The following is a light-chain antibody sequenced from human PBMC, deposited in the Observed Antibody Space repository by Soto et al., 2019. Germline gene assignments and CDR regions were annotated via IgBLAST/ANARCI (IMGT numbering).Light chain of an antibody. J-gene: IGKJ4*01. CDR3: QQYYSTPQLT. V-gene: IGKV4-1*01. CDR2: WAS. Sequence: DIVMTQSPDSLAVSLGEGATINCKSSQSVLYSSNNKNYLAWYQQKPGQPPKLLIYWASTRESGVPDRFSGSGSGTDFTLTISSLQAEDVAVYYCQQYYSTPQLTFGGGTKVELK. CDR1: QSVLYSSNNKNY.